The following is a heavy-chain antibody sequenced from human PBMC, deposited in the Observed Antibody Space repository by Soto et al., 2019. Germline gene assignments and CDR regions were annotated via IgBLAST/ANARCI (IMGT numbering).Heavy chain of an antibody. CDR3: ARDRKWIQLDYYYGMDV. J-gene: IGHJ6*02. D-gene: IGHD1-1*01. CDR2: IYHSGST. Sequence: QVQLQESGPGLVKPSGTLSLTCAVSGGSISSSNWWSWVRQPPWKGLGWIGEIYHSGSTNYNPSLKSRVTISVDKSKNQFSLKLSSVTAADTAVYYCARDRKWIQLDYYYGMDVWGQGTTVTVSS. CDR1: GGSISSSNW. V-gene: IGHV4-4*02.